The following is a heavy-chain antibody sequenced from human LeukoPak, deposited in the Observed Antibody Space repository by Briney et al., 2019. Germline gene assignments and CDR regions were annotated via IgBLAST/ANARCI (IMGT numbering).Heavy chain of an antibody. CDR2: IKQDGSEK. Sequence: GGSLRLSCAASGFTFSSYWMSWVRQAPGKGLEWVANIKQDGSEKYYVDSVKGRFTISRDNSKNTLYLQMNSLRAEDTAVYYCAKEVAEMAAFDYWGQGTLVTVSS. V-gene: IGHV3-7*03. D-gene: IGHD5-24*01. CDR1: GFTFSSYW. CDR3: AKEVAEMAAFDY. J-gene: IGHJ4*02.